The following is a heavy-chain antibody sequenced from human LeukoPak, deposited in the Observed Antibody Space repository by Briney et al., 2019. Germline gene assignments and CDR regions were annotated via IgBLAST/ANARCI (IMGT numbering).Heavy chain of an antibody. CDR3: ARYSSSSFDP. CDR1: GGSISSYY. Sequence: SETLSLTCTVSGGSISSYYWSWIRQPPGKGLEWIGYIYYSGSTNYNPSLKSRVTISVDTSKNQFSLKLSSVTAADTAVYYCARYSSSSFDPWGQGTLVTVSS. CDR2: IYYSGST. J-gene: IGHJ5*02. D-gene: IGHD6-13*01. V-gene: IGHV4-59*01.